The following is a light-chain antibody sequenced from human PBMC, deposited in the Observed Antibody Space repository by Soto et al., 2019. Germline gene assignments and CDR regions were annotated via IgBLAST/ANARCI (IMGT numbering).Light chain of an antibody. V-gene: IGKV1-5*01. CDR2: GAS. J-gene: IGKJ2*01. Sequence: DIQMTQSPSTLSASVGDSVTITCRASQDISTWLAWYQQRPGKAPQLLVYGASTLQSGVPSRFSGSGSGTDFTLTISSLQPEDFATYYCQQLTNFRFTFGQGTKLDIK. CDR3: QQLTNFRFT. CDR1: QDISTW.